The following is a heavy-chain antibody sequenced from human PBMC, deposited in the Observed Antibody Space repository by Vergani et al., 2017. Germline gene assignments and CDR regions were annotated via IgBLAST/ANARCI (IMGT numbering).Heavy chain of an antibody. D-gene: IGHD6-13*01. V-gene: IGHV4-34*01. J-gene: IGHJ4*02. CDR2: INHSGST. CDR3: ARGGGLEQQLPARVFDY. CDR1: GFTFSSYW. Sequence: VQLVESGGGLVQPGGSLRLSCAASGFTFSSYWMSWVRQAPGKGLEWIGEINHSGSTNYNPSLKSRVTISVDTSKNQFSLKLSSVTAADTAVYYCARGGGLEQQLPARVFDYWGQGTLVTVSS.